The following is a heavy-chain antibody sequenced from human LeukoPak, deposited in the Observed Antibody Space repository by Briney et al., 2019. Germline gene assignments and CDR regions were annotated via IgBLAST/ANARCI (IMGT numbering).Heavy chain of an antibody. CDR1: GGSISSSNW. CDR2: IYHSGST. Sequence: SGTLSLTCAVSGGSISSSNWWSWVRQPPGKGLEWIGEIYHSGSTNYNPSLKSRVTISVDKSKNQFSLKLSSVTAADTAVYYCARDRAYDILTGYYDDAFDIWGQGTMVTVPS. CDR3: ARDRAYDILTGYYDDAFDI. J-gene: IGHJ3*02. V-gene: IGHV4-4*02. D-gene: IGHD3-9*01.